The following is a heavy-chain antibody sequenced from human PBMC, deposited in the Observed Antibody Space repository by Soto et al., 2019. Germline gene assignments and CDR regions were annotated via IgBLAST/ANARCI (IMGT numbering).Heavy chain of an antibody. CDR1: GFSISSSSYY. Sequence: SETLSLTCTVSGFSISSSSYYWVWIRQPPGKGLEWIGSIYYSGSTYYNPSLKSRVTISVDTSKNQFSLKLSSVTAADTAVYYCARHEPYYDSSGGGWFDPWGQGTLVTVSS. D-gene: IGHD3-22*01. J-gene: IGHJ5*02. CDR2: IYYSGST. CDR3: ARHEPYYDSSGGGWFDP. V-gene: IGHV4-39*01.